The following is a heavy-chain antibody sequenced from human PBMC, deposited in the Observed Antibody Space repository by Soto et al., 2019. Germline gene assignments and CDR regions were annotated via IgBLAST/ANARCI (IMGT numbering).Heavy chain of an antibody. D-gene: IGHD3-22*01. CDR3: AKVYFYDSSADYYFDY. CDR1: GSPSAAYA. CDR2: ISSQAFGGTT. V-gene: IGHV3-49*04. J-gene: IGHJ4*02. Sequence: FLRLSSTVAGSPSAAYAISCVRQAPGKGLEWVGFISSQAFGGTTEYAASVEGRFTISTDESKTIAYLQMNSLKAADTAVYFCAKVYFYDSSADYYFDYWGQGTLVTVSS.